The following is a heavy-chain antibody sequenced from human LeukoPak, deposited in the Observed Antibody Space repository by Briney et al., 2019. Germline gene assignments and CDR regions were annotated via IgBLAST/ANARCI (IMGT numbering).Heavy chain of an antibody. CDR2: IYYSGST. V-gene: IGHV4-39*01. J-gene: IGHJ6*03. D-gene: IGHD5-18*01. Sequence: SETLSLTCTVSGGSTSSSSYYWRWIRQPPGKGLEWIGSIYYSGSTYYNPSLKSRVTISVDTSKNQFSLKLSSVTAADTAVYYCARVRGDTAMDYYMDVWGKGTTVTVSS. CDR1: GGSTSSSSYY. CDR3: ARVRGDTAMDYYMDV.